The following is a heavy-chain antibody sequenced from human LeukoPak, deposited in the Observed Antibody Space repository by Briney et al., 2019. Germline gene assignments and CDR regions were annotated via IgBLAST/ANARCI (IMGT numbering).Heavy chain of an antibody. Sequence: GGSLRLSCAASGFTVSSNYMSWVRQAPGKGLEWVSIIYSSGSTYYADSVKGRVTMSRDNSKNTLYLQMNSLRPEDTAVYYCAICSRRVNYFDYFMDVWGNGTTVTVSS. D-gene: IGHD2/OR15-2a*01. CDR3: AICSRRVNYFDYFMDV. J-gene: IGHJ6*03. CDR2: IYSSGST. V-gene: IGHV3-66*02. CDR1: GFTVSSNY.